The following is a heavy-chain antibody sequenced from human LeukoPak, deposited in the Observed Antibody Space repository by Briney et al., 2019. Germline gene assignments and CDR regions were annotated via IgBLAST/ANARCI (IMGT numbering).Heavy chain of an antibody. J-gene: IGHJ6*02. CDR1: GFTFSSYS. V-gene: IGHV3-21*01. D-gene: IGHD5-12*01. Sequence: GGSLRLSCAASGFTFSSYSMNWVRQAPGKGLEWVSSISSSSTYIYYADSVKGRFTISRDNSKNTVYLQVNSLSADDTAVYYCARRLYSGSLGAIYHGMDVWGQGTTVTVSS. CDR3: ARRLYSGSLGAIYHGMDV. CDR2: ISSSSTYI.